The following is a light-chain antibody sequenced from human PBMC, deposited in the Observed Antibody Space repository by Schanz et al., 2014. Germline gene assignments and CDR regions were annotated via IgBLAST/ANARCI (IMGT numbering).Light chain of an antibody. CDR3: QQRTSWPLT. CDR2: GAS. CDR1: QSVSSSY. V-gene: IGKV3D-20*02. Sequence: ENVLTQSPGTLSLSPGERATLSCRASQSVSSSYLAWYQQKPGQAPRLLIYGASSRVTGIPDRFSGSGSGTDFTLTISRLEPEDFAVYYCQQRTSWPLTFGGGTKVEIK. J-gene: IGKJ4*01.